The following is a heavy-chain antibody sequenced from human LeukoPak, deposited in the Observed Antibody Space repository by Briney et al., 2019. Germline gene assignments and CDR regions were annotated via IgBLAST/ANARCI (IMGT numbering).Heavy chain of an antibody. CDR1: GFTFSSYS. V-gene: IGHV3-21*01. CDR2: ISSSSSYI. CDR3: ARDHGSGSFSIDY. J-gene: IGHJ4*02. Sequence: GGSLRLSCAASGFTFSSYSMNWGRQAPGKGLEWVSSISSSSSYIYYADSVKGRFTISRDNAKNSLYLQMNSLTAEDTAVYYCARDHGSGSFSIDYWGQGTLVTVSS. D-gene: IGHD3-10*01.